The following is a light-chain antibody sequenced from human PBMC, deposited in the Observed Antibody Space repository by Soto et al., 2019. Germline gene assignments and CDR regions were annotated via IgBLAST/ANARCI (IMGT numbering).Light chain of an antibody. CDR3: QQYGSSPPIN. CDR1: QSVSSSY. Sequence: EIVLAQSPVTLCLSPGARANLSWSASQSVSSSYLAWYQQKPGQAPRLLIYGASSRATGIPDRFSGSGSGTDFTLTISRLEPEDFAVYYCQQYGSSPPINCGKGQRLVIK. J-gene: IGKJ5*01. V-gene: IGKV3-20*01. CDR2: GAS.